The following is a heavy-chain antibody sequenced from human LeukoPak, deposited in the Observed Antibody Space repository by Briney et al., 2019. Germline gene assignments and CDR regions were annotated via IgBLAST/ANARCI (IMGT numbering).Heavy chain of an antibody. J-gene: IGHJ4*02. CDR1: GLSLRSYE. CDR2: ISSTGRAI. V-gene: IGHV3-48*03. CDR3: ATKGGLAD. Sequence: GGSLRLSCAASGLSLRSYEMNWVPEAPGKGLEWISYISSTGRAIFYADSVKGRFTLSRDNTKNTLYLQMNSLRVDDRAFDYCATKGGLADWGQGTLVTVSS. D-gene: IGHD2-15*01.